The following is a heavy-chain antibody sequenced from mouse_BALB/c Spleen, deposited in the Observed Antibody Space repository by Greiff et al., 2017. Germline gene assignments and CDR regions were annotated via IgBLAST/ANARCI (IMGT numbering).Heavy chain of an antibody. CDR2: IRNKANGYTT. CDR3: AREPYYYGSSCYAMDY. J-gene: IGHJ4*01. D-gene: IGHD1-1*01. V-gene: IGHV7-3*02. Sequence: EVHLVESGGGLVQPGGSLRLSCATSGFTFTDYYMSWVRQPPGKALEWLGFIRNKANGYTTEYSASVKGRFTISRDNSQSILYLQMNTLRAEDSATYYCAREPYYYGSSCYAMDYWGQGTSVTVSS. CDR1: GFTFTDYY.